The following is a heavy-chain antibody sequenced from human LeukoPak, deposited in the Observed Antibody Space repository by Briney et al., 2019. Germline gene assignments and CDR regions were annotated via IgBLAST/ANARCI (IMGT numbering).Heavy chain of an antibody. CDR3: AKVRSGSANWALRIFDN. D-gene: IGHD1-1*01. CDR2: ISSNGGST. CDR1: GFTFSSYA. V-gene: IGHV3-64*01. J-gene: IGHJ4*02. Sequence: GGSLRLSCAASGFTFSSYAMHWVRQAPGKGLEYVSAISSNGGSTYYANSVKGRFTISRDNSKNTLYLQMGSLRAEDTAVYYCAKVRSGSANWALRIFDNWGQGTLVTVSS.